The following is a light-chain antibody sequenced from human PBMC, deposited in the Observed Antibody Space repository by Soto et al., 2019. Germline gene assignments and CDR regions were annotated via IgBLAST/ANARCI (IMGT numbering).Light chain of an antibody. CDR1: QTISDW. Sequence: DIQMTQSPSTLSASVGDTVTITCRASQTISDWLAWYQQKPGKAPKLLIYKASSLESGVPSRFSGSGSGTKFTLTISSLQPDDFATYFCQQYNSYLYTFGQGTKLESK. J-gene: IGKJ2*01. V-gene: IGKV1-5*03. CDR3: QQYNSYLYT. CDR2: KAS.